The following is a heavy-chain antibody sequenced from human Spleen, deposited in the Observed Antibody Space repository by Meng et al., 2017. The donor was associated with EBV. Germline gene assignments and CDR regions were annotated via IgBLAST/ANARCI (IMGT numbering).Heavy chain of an antibody. CDR2: IYYGGST. J-gene: IGHJ4*02. D-gene: IGHD2-21*01. V-gene: IGHV4-39*01. Sequence: QLQLQESGPRLVKPSETLSLTCTVSGDSISSSNYYWGWIRQPPGKGLEWIGTIYYGGSTYYNPSLKSRVTISVDKSKNQFSLRLSSVTAADTAVYYCARGKIDWGQGTLVTVSS. CDR1: GDSISSSNYY. CDR3: ARGKID.